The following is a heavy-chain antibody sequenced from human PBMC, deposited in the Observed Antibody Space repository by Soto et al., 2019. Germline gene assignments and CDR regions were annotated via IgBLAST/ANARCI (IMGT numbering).Heavy chain of an antibody. D-gene: IGHD6-25*01. Sequence: GESPKISCKGSGYSFTSYWISWVRQMPGKGLEWMGIIYPGDSDTRYSPSFQGQVTISADKSISTADLQWSSLKASDTAMYYCARSRIAARNWFDPWGQGTLVTVSS. J-gene: IGHJ5*01. CDR1: GYSFTSYW. V-gene: IGHV5-51*01. CDR2: IYPGDSDT. CDR3: ARSRIAARNWFDP.